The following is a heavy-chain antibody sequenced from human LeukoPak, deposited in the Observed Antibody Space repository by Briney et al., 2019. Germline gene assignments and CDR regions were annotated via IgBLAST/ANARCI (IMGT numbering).Heavy chain of an antibody. CDR3: ARDMSPYYYDSGRYNYYYGMDV. D-gene: IGHD3-10*01. V-gene: IGHV3-9*01. CDR2: ISWNSGSI. Sequence: GGSLRLSCAASGFTFQDYAMHWVRQAPGKGLEWVSGISWNSGSIDYADSVKGRFTISRDNAKNSLYLQMNSLRAEDTALYYCARDMSPYYYDSGRYNYYYGMDVWGQGTTVTVSS. CDR1: GFTFQDYA. J-gene: IGHJ6*02.